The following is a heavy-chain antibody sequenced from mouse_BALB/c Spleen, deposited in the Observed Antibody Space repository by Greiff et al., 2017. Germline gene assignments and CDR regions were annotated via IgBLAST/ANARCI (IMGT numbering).Heavy chain of an antibody. CDR3: ARGYYGSSYLYWYFDV. V-gene: IGHV1S29*02. CDR2: IYPYNGGT. CDR1: GYTFTDYN. Sequence: VQLQQSGPELVKPGASVKISCKASGYTFTDYNMHWVKQSHGKSLEWIGYIYPYNGGTGYNQKFKSKATLTVDNSSSTAYMELRSLTSEDSAVYYCARGYYGSSYLYWYFDVWGAGTTVTVSS. D-gene: IGHD1-1*01. J-gene: IGHJ1*01.